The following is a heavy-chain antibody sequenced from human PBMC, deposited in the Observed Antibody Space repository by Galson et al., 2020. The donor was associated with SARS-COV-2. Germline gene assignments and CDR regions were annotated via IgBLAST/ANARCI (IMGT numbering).Heavy chain of an antibody. J-gene: IGHJ4*02. CDR3: TRQRQPALYTVDY. D-gene: IGHD2-2*02. Sequence: SETLSLTCAVSGFSITSGYYWRWVRQPPGKGLEWIVNFYYSQSSYYDPSLKSRVTISVDTSRNQFSLKLTSVTTADTAVYYCTRQRQPALYTVDYWGQGALVTVSS. CDR1: GFSITSGYY. V-gene: IGHV4-38-2*01. CDR2: FYYSQSS.